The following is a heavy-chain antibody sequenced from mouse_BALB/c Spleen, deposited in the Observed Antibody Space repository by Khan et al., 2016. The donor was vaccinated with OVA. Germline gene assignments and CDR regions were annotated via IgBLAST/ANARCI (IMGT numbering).Heavy chain of an antibody. J-gene: IGHJ4*01. V-gene: IGHV2-2*02. D-gene: IGHD2-14*01. CDR2: IWSGGST. Sequence: QVRLQQSGPDLVQPSQSLSITCTVSGFSLTSYGVHWVRQSPGKGLEWLGVIWSGGSTDYNAAFISRLSISKDNSKSQVFFKMNSLQANDTAIYYCARIFIGTTDYAMDYGGQGTSVTVSS. CDR3: ARIFIGTTDYAMDY. CDR1: GFSLTSYG.